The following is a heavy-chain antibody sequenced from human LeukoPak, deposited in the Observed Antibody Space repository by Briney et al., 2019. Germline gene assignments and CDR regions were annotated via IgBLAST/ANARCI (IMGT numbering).Heavy chain of an antibody. CDR3: EKDRCCINDVCHGDFDY. J-gene: IGHJ4*02. V-gene: IGHV3-74*01. D-gene: IGHD2-8*01. CDR2: INPEGAST. Sequence: GGSLRLSCTASGFAFSTYWMFWVRQAPGKGLVWVSQINPEGASTTYGDPAKGRFTASRDNAKNALHLQMNSLSVDDAAVYYGEKDRCCINDVCHGDFDYWGQGTLVTVSS. CDR1: GFAFSTYW.